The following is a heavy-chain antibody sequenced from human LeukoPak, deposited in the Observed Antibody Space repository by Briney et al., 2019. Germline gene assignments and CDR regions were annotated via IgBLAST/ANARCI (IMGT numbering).Heavy chain of an antibody. CDR3: ARQWLSGVGWFDP. V-gene: IGHV4-38-2*01. CDR2: IYHSGST. J-gene: IGHJ5*02. D-gene: IGHD6-19*01. CDR1: GYSISSGYY. Sequence: PSETLSLTCAVSGYSISSGYYWGWIRQPPGKGLGWTGSIYHSGSTYYNPSLKSRVTISVDTSKNQFSLKLSSVTAADTAVYYCARQWLSGVGWFDPWGQGTLVTVSS.